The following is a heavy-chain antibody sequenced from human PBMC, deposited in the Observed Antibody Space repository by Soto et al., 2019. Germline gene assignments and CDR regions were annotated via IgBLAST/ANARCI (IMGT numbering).Heavy chain of an antibody. Sequence: SETRCLTCTVSGGSITSSYWSWIRRPPGKGLEWIAYIYDTGISGYTPSTSYNPSLKSRVTMSVDTSKSQFSLNLTSVTAADTAVYYCARGEDAFFYYGLDVWGQGISVSVFS. J-gene: IGHJ6*02. CDR1: GGSITSSY. V-gene: IGHV4-59*01. CDR3: ARGEDAFFYYGLDV. CDR2: IYDTGISGYTPST.